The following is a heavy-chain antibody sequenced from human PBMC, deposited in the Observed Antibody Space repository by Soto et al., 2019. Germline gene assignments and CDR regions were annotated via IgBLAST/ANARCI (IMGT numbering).Heavy chain of an antibody. J-gene: IGHJ4*02. V-gene: IGHV5-51*01. Sequence: PGESLKISCKGSGYSFTSYWIGWVRQMPGKGLEWMGIIYPGDSDTRYSPSFQGQVTISADKSISTAYLQWSSLKASDTAMYYCARLEAVDTAMAGPDYWGQGTLVTVSS. CDR3: ARLEAVDTAMAGPDY. D-gene: IGHD5-18*01. CDR2: IYPGDSDT. CDR1: GYSFTSYW.